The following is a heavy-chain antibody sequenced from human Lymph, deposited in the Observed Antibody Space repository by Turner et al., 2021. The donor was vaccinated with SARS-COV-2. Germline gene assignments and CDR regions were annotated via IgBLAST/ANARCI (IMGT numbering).Heavy chain of an antibody. Sequence: VQLVESGAGVVQPGKSLILSCAASGFTFSTYAIHWVRQAPGKGLEWVAVISYDGYNKYDSDSVKGQFTITSDNSKNTLYLQMSSLRAEDTAVYYCARGSGSYWSAFDIWGQGTMVTVSS. CDR3: ARGSGSYWSAFDI. D-gene: IGHD1-26*01. CDR1: GFTFSTYA. CDR2: ISYDGYNK. V-gene: IGHV3-30*04. J-gene: IGHJ3*02.